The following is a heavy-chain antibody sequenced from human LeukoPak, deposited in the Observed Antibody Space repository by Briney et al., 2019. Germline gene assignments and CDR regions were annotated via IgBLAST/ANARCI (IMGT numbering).Heavy chain of an antibody. CDR3: AKDAITMIVVAPGLGFDI. D-gene: IGHD3-22*01. Sequence: GGSLRLSCAASGFTFSSYAMSWVRQAPGKGLESVSAICGRGGSPYYAASVKGRSTISRDNPQNTLYLQMNSLRAADTAVYYCAKDAITMIVVAPGLGFDIWGQGTMVTVSS. CDR1: GFTFSSYA. V-gene: IGHV3-23*01. CDR2: ICGRGGSP. J-gene: IGHJ3*02.